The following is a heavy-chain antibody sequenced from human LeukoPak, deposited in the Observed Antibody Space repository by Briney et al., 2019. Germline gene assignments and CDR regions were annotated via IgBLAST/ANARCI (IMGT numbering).Heavy chain of an antibody. J-gene: IGHJ4*02. V-gene: IGHV3-30*03. CDR3: ARNRGATGYYWVDY. Sequence: GGSLRLSCAASGFSLSSYSMNWVRQAPGKGLEWVAVISYDGTNEYYADSVKGRFTISRDNSKNTLYLQMDSLRVEDTAVYYCARNRGATGYYWVDYWGQGTLVSVSS. CDR1: GFSLSSYS. D-gene: IGHD3-22*01. CDR2: ISYDGTNE.